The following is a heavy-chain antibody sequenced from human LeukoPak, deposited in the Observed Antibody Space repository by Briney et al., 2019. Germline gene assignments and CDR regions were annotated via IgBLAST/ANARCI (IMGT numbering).Heavy chain of an antibody. CDR2: INHSGST. Sequence: SETLSLTCAVYGGSFSGYYWSWIRQPPGKGLEWIGEINHSGSTNYNPSLKSRVTISVDTSKNQFSLKLSSVTAADTAVYYCARLPGYSYGLYYYMDVWGKGTTVTVSS. CDR3: ARLPGYSYGLYYYMDV. V-gene: IGHV4-34*01. CDR1: GGSFSGYY. D-gene: IGHD5-18*01. J-gene: IGHJ6*03.